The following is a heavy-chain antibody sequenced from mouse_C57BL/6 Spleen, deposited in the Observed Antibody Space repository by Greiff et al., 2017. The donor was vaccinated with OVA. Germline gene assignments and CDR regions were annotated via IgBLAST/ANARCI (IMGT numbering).Heavy chain of an antibody. V-gene: IGHV1-55*01. CDR2: IYPGSGST. Sequence: QVQLQQSGAELVKPGASVKMSCKASGYTFTSYWITWVKQRPGQGLEWIGDIYPGSGSTNYNEKFKSKATLTVDTSSSTAYMQLSSLTSEDSAVYYCARHGSSYRWYFDVWGTGTTVTVSS. CDR1: GYTFTSYW. D-gene: IGHD1-1*01. J-gene: IGHJ1*03. CDR3: ARHGSSYRWYFDV.